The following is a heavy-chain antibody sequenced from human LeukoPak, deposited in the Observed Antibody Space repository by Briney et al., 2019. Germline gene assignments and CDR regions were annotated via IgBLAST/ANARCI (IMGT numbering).Heavy chain of an antibody. CDR3: ARGRPVLQLLWGAFDI. CDR2: IYSDNT. Sequence: PGGSLRLSCTVSGFTVSSNSMSWVRQAPGKGLEWVSFIYSDNTHYSDSVKGRFTISRDNSKNTLYLQMNSLRAEDTAVYYCARGRPVLQLLWGAFDIWGQGTMVTVYS. V-gene: IGHV3-53*01. J-gene: IGHJ3*02. CDR1: GFTVSSNS. D-gene: IGHD1-7*01.